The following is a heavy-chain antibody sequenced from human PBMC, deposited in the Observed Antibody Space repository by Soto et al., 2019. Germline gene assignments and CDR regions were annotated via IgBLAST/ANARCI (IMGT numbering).Heavy chain of an antibody. D-gene: IGHD2-15*01. CDR2: IYYSGST. Sequence: PSETLSLTCTVSGGSISSYYWSWIRQPPGKGLEWIGYIYYSGSTNYNPSLKSRVTISVDTSKNQFSLRLNSVTAADTAVYYCARGARCSGGSCNEMLDYWGQGTPVTVSS. V-gene: IGHV4-59*12. J-gene: IGHJ4*02. CDR1: GGSISSYY. CDR3: ARGARCSGGSCNEMLDY.